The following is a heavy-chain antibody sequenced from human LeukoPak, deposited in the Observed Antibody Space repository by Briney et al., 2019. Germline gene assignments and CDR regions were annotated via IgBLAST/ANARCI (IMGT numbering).Heavy chain of an antibody. V-gene: IGHV3-23*01. CDR1: GFTFTSYS. CDR2: ISGGGGST. D-gene: IGHD3-10*01. Sequence: GGSLRLSCAASGFTFTSYSMNWVRQAPGKGLEWVSTISGGGGSTYYADSVKGRFTISRDNSKNTLYLQMNSLRAEDTALYYCAKGLGTGFFGAFDFWGQGTLVTVSS. J-gene: IGHJ4*02. CDR3: AKGLGTGFFGAFDF.